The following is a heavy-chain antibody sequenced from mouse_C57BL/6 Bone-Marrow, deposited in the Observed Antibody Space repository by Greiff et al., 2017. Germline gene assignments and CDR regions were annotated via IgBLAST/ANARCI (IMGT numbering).Heavy chain of an antibody. CDR3: TTREDYDGSSYWYFDV. CDR2: IDPENGDT. V-gene: IGHV14-4*01. Sequence: VQLKESGAELVRPGASVKLSCTASGFNIKDDYMHWVKQRPEQGLEWIGWIDPENGDTEYASKFQGKATITADTSSNTAYLQLSSLTSEDTAVYYCTTREDYDGSSYWYFDVWGTGTTVTVSS. CDR1: GFNIKDDY. J-gene: IGHJ1*03. D-gene: IGHD1-1*01.